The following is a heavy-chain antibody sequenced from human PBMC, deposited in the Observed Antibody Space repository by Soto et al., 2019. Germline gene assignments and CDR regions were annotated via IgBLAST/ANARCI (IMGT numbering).Heavy chain of an antibody. CDR2: IYYSGST. Sequence: SETLSLTSRVSGGSLSSYYLSWIRRPPGKGLEWIEYIYYSGSTNYNPSLKSRVTISVDTSKNQFSLKLSSVTAADTAVYYCARHGGYYDILTGYDYFDYWGQGTLVTVSS. D-gene: IGHD3-9*01. CDR3: ARHGGYYDILTGYDYFDY. CDR1: GGSLSSYY. V-gene: IGHV4-59*08. J-gene: IGHJ4*02.